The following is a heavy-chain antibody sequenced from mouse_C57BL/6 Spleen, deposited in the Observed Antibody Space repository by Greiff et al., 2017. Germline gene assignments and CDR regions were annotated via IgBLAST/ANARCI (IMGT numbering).Heavy chain of an antibody. Sequence: EVHLVESGGGLVQPGGSLKLSCAASGFTFSDYYMYWVRQTPGKRLEWVAYISNGGGSSYYPDTVKGRFTIPRDNAKNTLYLHMSRLKSEDTAMYYCARQGYEVCYFDDWGTGTTLTVSS. CDR1: GFTFSDYY. V-gene: IGHV5-12*01. J-gene: IGHJ2*01. CDR2: ISNGGGSS. D-gene: IGHD2-14*01. CDR3: ARQGYEVCYFDD.